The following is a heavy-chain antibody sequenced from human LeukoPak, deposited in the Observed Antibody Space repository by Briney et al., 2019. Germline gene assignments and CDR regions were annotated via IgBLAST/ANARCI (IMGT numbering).Heavy chain of an antibody. CDR2: INEDATTI. CDR1: GFAFSAYW. V-gene: IGHV3-74*01. Sequence: SLRLSCAASGFAFSAYWLHWVRQAPGKGLDSVSRINEDATTITYADSVKGRFIISRDNSKKSLYLQMNNLRAEDTAVYYCVRDLILVWTPGDDFDFWGQEPWSLSPQ. CDR3: VRDLILVWTPGDDFDF. D-gene: IGHD3-16*01. J-gene: IGHJ4*01.